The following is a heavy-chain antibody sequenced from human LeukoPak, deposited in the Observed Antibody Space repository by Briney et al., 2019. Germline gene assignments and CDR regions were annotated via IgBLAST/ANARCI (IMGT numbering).Heavy chain of an antibody. J-gene: IGHJ6*03. CDR2: FDPEDGET. Sequence: GASVKVSCKVSGYTLTELSMHWVRQAPGKGLEWMGGFDPEDGETIYAQKFQGRVTMTEDTSTDTAYMELSSLRSEDTAVYYCATHSVPAAETYYYYYYMDVWGKGTTVTVSS. D-gene: IGHD2-2*01. V-gene: IGHV1-24*01. CDR3: ATHSVPAAETYYYYYYMDV. CDR1: GYTLTELS.